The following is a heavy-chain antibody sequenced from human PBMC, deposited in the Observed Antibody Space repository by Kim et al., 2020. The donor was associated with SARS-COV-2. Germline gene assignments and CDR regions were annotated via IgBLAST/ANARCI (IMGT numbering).Heavy chain of an antibody. J-gene: IGHJ4*02. Sequence: ASVKVSCKTSGYSFTAHYFHWVRQAPGQGLEWVGRVNPYSGDTDYGEQFRDRVTMTRDTSITTAYMELHSLTSDDTAIYYCARGAKTSSWLVYWGRGTLV. D-gene: IGHD6-13*01. CDR1: GYSFTAHY. CDR2: VNPYSGDT. CDR3: ARGAKTSSWLVY. V-gene: IGHV1-2*02.